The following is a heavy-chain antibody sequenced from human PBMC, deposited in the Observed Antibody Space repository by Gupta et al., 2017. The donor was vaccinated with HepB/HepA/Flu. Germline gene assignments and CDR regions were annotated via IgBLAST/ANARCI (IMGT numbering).Heavy chain of an antibody. CDR3: ASRSTYGWFFP. Sequence: QLQLIESGPGLVKPSETLALTCTVSGDSITRNENYFWAWILQPPGRVLAWIGNISDSCYTHYNPSFRSRITMSLNTSKKQFSLWLRSVTAADTALYYCASRSTYGWFFPWGQG. CDR1: GDSITRNENYF. V-gene: IGHV4-39*01. J-gene: IGHJ5*02. D-gene: IGHD3-16*02. CDR2: ISDSCYT.